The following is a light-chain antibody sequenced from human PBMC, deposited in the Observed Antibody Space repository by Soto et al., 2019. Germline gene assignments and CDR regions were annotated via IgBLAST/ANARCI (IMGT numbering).Light chain of an antibody. J-gene: IGKJ1*01. Sequence: EIVLTQSPGTLSLSPGERATLSCRASQSLSSSQLAWYQQKPGQAPRLLIHDASSRATGISDRFTGSGSGTDFTLTITTLEPEYFAVYYCQQYGSSPRTFGLGTKVEI. V-gene: IGKV3-20*01. CDR1: QSLSSSQ. CDR2: DAS. CDR3: QQYGSSPRT.